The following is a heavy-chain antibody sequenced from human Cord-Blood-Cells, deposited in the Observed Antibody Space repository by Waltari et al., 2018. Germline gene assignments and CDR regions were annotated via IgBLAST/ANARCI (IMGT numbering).Heavy chain of an antibody. CDR3: ATAGNWNDADDAFDI. Sequence: QVQLVQSGAEVKKPGASVKVSCKVSGYTLTDLSMHWVRQAPGKGLEWMGGFDPEDGETIYSQKFQGRVTMTEDTSTDTAYMELSSLRSEDTAVDYCATAGNWNDADDAFDIWGQGTMVTVSS. D-gene: IGHD1-20*01. V-gene: IGHV1-24*01. J-gene: IGHJ3*02. CDR1: GYTLTDLS. CDR2: FDPEDGET.